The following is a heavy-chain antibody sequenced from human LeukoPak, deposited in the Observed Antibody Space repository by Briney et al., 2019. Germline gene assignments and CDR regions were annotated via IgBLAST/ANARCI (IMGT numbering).Heavy chain of an antibody. J-gene: IGHJ4*02. V-gene: IGHV3-7*01. CDR2: IKQDGSEK. D-gene: IGHD6-19*01. CDR1: GFTFSSYW. Sequence: PRGSLRLSCAASGFTFSSYWMSWVRQAPGKGLEWVANIKQDGSEKYYVDSVKGRFTISRDNAKNSLYLQMNSLRAEDTAVYYCARGRRGWLIDYWGQGTLVTVSS. CDR3: ARGRRGWLIDY.